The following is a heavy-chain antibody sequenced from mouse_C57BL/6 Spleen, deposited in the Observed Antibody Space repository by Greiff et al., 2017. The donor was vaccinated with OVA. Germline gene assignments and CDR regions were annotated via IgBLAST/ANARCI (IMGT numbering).Heavy chain of an antibody. CDR3: ARRAEDYGSPFYYAMDY. D-gene: IGHD1-1*01. CDR1: GFSLSTSGMG. CDR2: IYWDDDK. Sequence: QVTLKESGPGILQSSQTLSLTCSFSGFSLSTSGMGVSWIRQPSGKGLEWLAHIYWDDDKRDNPSLKSRLTISKDTSRNQVFLKITSVDTADTATYYCARRAEDYGSPFYYAMDYWGQGTSVTVSS. V-gene: IGHV8-12*01. J-gene: IGHJ4*01.